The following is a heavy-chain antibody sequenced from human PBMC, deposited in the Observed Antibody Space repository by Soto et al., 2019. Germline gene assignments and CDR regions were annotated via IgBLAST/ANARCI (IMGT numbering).Heavy chain of an antibody. CDR2: IYWDDDT. CDR1: GFSFSADGVG. V-gene: IGHV2-5*02. CDR3: AHAFGGTSWPNDAFDV. Sequence: HITLKESGPTLVKPTQTLTLTCIFSGFSFSADGVGVGWIRQPPGKTLEWLALIYWDDDTRYRPSLKSRLTIPKDSSTTQVVLTMTNMDPLDTATYYCAHAFGGTSWPNDAFDVWGQGTVVTVSS. D-gene: IGHD3-16*01. J-gene: IGHJ3*01.